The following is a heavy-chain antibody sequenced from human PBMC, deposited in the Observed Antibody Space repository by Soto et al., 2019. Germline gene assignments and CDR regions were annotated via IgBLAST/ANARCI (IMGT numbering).Heavy chain of an antibody. CDR3: TRAFYYDKKEDDAFDI. CDR1: GFTFGDYA. CDR2: IRSKAYGGTT. Sequence: GGSPRLSCTASGFTFGDYAMSWFRQAPGKGLEWVGFIRSKAYGGTTEYAASVKGRFTISRDDSKSIAYLQMNSLKTEDTAVYYCTRAFYYDKKEDDAFDIWGQGTMVTVSS. V-gene: IGHV3-49*03. D-gene: IGHD3-22*01. J-gene: IGHJ3*02.